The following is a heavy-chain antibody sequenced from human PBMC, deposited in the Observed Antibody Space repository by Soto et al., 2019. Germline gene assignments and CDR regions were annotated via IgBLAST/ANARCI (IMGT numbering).Heavy chain of an antibody. V-gene: IGHV3-23*01. J-gene: IGHJ4*02. CDR3: AKNQERELPRVIDF. CDR2: MSGSSSTT. Sequence: HPGGSLRLSCATSGLTFSNYAMSWVRQAPGGGLEWVSSMSGSSSTTYYVDSVRGRFTISRDRSKNTLYLQMSSLRAEDTALYYCAKNQERELPRVIDFWGQGTLVTVSS. CDR1: GLTFSNYA. D-gene: IGHD1-7*01.